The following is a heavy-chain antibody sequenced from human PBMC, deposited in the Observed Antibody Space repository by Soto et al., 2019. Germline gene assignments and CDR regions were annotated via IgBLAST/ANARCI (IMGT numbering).Heavy chain of an antibody. V-gene: IGHV3-21*01. J-gene: IGHJ4*02. CDR2: ISSTSSYI. D-gene: IGHD4-17*01. CDR3: ARDLTTVVYFDN. Sequence: EVQLVESGGGLVKPGGSLRLSCAASGFAFSDYSMNWVRQAPGKGLEWVSSISSTSSYIYYADSVWGRFTISRDNAKNSLILQMNSLRTEDTAVYYCARDLTTVVYFDNWGQGTQVSVSS. CDR1: GFAFSDYS.